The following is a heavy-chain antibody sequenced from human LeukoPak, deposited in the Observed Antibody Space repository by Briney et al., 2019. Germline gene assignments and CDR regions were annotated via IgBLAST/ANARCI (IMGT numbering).Heavy chain of an antibody. CDR2: ITSSSSYI. V-gene: IGHV3-21*01. CDR3: ARDKVADY. D-gene: IGHD2-15*01. J-gene: IGHJ4*02. Sequence: PGGSLRLSCAASGFTFSSYSMSWLRQAPGKGLEGVSSITSSSSYIYYADSLKGRFTISRDNAQNSLYLQMDSLRAEDTAVYYCARDKVADYWGQGTLVTVSS. CDR1: GFTFSSYS.